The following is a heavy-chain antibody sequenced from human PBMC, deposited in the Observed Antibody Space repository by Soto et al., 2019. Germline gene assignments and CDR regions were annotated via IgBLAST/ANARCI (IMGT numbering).Heavy chain of an antibody. CDR3: ARTVAVGVITTGNDAFDI. V-gene: IGHV4-28*01. J-gene: IGHJ3*02. D-gene: IGHD3-22*01. Sequence: SETLALTCAVSGYSISSSNWWGWIRQPPGKGLEWIGYIYYSGSTYYNPSLKSRVTMSVDTSKNQFSLKLSSVTAVDTAVYYCARTVAVGVITTGNDAFDIWGQGTMVTVSS. CDR1: GYSISSSNW. CDR2: IYYSGST.